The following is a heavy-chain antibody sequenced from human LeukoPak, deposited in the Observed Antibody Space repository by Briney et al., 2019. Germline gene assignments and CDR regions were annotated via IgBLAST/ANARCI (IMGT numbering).Heavy chain of an antibody. D-gene: IGHD3-3*01. CDR3: AKVYYDFWSGYPYYFDY. CDR2: ISGSAHST. CDR1: GFTFSSYA. V-gene: IGHV3-23*01. Sequence: GGSLRLSCAASGFTFSSYALSWVRQAPGKGLEWVSSISGSAHSTYYADSVEGRFTISRDNSNNTLYLQMNSLRAEDTAVYYCAKVYYDFWSGYPYYFDYWGQGTLVTVSS. J-gene: IGHJ4*02.